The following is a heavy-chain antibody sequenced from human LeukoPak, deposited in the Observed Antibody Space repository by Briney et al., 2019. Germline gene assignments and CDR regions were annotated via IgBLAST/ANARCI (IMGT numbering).Heavy chain of an antibody. CDR2: IQYDGSNK. Sequence: GGSLRLSCTVSGITFISHGMHWVRQAPGKGLEWVAFIQYDGSNKYYRDSGKGRFSISRDNSKSTLFLQMNSLRIGDSAVYYCAREMASSGSLWGGSGTWGQGTLVTVSS. CDR1: GITFISHG. V-gene: IGHV3-30*02. J-gene: IGHJ5*02. D-gene: IGHD5-18*01. CDR3: AREMASSGSLWGGSGT.